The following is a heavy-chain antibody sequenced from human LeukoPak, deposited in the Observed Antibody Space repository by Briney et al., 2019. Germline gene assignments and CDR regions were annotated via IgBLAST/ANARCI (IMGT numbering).Heavy chain of an antibody. CDR1: GYTFTSYG. Sequence: GASVKVSCKASGYTFTSYGISWVRQAPGQGLEWMGWISAYNGNTNYAQKLQGRVTMTTDTSTSTAYMELRSLRSDDTAVYYCARTGSGWYDSNRFDPWGQGTLVTVSS. CDR2: ISAYNGNT. V-gene: IGHV1-18*01. CDR3: ARTGSGWYDSNRFDP. D-gene: IGHD6-19*01. J-gene: IGHJ5*02.